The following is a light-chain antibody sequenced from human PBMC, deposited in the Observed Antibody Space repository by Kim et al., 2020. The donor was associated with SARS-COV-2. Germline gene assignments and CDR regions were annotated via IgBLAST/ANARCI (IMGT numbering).Light chain of an antibody. V-gene: IGLV1-44*01. Sequence: RVTISCSGIRSNIGSNTVTWYQQLPGTAPKLLIYSNNQRPSGVPDRFSGSKSGTSASLAISGLQSEDEADYYCAAWDDSLNGSWVFGGGTKLTVL. CDR2: SNN. J-gene: IGLJ3*02. CDR1: RSNIGSNT. CDR3: AAWDDSLNGSWV.